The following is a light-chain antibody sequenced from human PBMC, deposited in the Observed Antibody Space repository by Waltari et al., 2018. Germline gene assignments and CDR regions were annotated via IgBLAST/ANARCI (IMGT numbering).Light chain of an antibody. CDR2: KAS. Sequence: DIQMTQSPSSLSASVGDKVTITCRASQSISTWLAWFQLKPGKAPKLLIYKASNLESGVPSRFSGSGSGTEFTLTISSLLPEDFATYYCQQSYSTPLTFGGGTRVEIK. J-gene: IGKJ4*01. CDR1: QSISTW. V-gene: IGKV1-5*03. CDR3: QQSYSTPLT.